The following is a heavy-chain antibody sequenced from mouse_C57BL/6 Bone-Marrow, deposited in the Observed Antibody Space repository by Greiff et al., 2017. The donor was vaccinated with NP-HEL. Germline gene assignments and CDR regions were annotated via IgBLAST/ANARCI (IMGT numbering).Heavy chain of an antibody. D-gene: IGHD2-5*01. V-gene: IGHV5-4*01. CDR1: GFTFSSYA. CDR3: ARYSNFYAMDY. Sequence: EVQGVESGGGLVKPGGSLKLSCAASGFTFSSYAMSWVRQTPEKRLEWVATISDGGSYTYYPDNVKGRFTISRDNAKNNLYLQMSHLKSEDTAMYYCARYSNFYAMDYWGQGTSVTVSS. J-gene: IGHJ4*01. CDR2: ISDGGSYT.